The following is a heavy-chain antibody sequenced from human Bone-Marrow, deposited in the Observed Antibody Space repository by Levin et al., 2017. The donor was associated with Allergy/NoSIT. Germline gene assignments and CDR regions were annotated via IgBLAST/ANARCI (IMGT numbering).Heavy chain of an antibody. V-gene: IGHV2-5*02. CDR3: AHRLEFGSSFSFYGMDV. Sequence: GSGPTLVKPTETLTLTCTLSGFSLSTSGAGVGWIRQPPGKALEWLALIYWDDDKRYSPSLKSRLTITKDTSKNQVLLTVTNVDPVDTATYYCAHRLEFGSSFSFYGMDVWGQGTTVTVSS. CDR2: IYWDDDK. D-gene: IGHD3-10*01. CDR1: GFSLSTSGAG. J-gene: IGHJ6*02.